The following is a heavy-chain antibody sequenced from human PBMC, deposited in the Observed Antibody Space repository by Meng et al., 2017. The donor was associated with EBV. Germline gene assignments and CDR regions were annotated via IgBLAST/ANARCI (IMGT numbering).Heavy chain of an antibody. Sequence: QITWKDSGTTLVNPTRTLMLTGIFSGFSRSTRGVGVGWVRQPPGKALEWLAVLYWDDDKRYSPYLKSRLTNTKDTSKNQVVLTMTNMDTVDAATYYCAHIIAARPFDYWGQGNLVTVSS. CDR3: AHIIAARPFDY. CDR1: GFSRSTRGVG. D-gene: IGHD6-6*01. J-gene: IGHJ4*02. CDR2: LYWDDDK. V-gene: IGHV2-5*02.